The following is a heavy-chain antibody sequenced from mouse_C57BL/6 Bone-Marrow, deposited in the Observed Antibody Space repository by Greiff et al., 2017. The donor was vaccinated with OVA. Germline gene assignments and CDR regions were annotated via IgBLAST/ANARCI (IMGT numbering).Heavy chain of an antibody. D-gene: IGHD4-1*01. CDR2: ISDGGSYT. J-gene: IGHJ3*01. CDR3: ERDPNWDGFDY. Sequence: EVMLVESGGGLVKPGGSLKLSCAASGFTFSSYAMSWVRQTPEKRLEWVATISDGGSYTYYPDNVKGRITISGDNAKNNLYLQMSHLKSEDTAMYYCERDPNWDGFDYWGQGTLVTVSA. CDR1: GFTFSSYA. V-gene: IGHV5-4*01.